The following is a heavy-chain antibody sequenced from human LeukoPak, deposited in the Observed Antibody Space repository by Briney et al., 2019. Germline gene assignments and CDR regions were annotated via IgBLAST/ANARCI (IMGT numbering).Heavy chain of an antibody. J-gene: IGHJ3*02. D-gene: IGHD2-15*01. Sequence: GESLKISCKGSGYSFTTYWIGWVRQMPGKGLEWMGIIYPGDSDTRYSPSFQGQVTMSADKSISTAYLQWSSLKASDTAMYYCARRDCSGGSCYGSFNDAFDIWGQGTMVTVSS. CDR2: IYPGDSDT. CDR1: GYSFTTYW. V-gene: IGHV5-51*01. CDR3: ARRDCSGGSCYGSFNDAFDI.